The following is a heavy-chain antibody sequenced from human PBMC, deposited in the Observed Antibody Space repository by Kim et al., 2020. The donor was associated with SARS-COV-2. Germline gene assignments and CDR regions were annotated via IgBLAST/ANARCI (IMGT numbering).Heavy chain of an antibody. CDR3: AKWRLNCSSTSCYFNYYYGMDV. CDR1: GFTFSSYA. J-gene: IGHJ6*02. Sequence: GGSLRLSCAASGFTFSSYAMSWVRQAPGKGLEWVSAISGSGGSTYYADSVKGRFTISRDNSKNTLYLQMNSLRAEDTAVYYCAKWRLNCSSTSCYFNYYYGMDVWGQGTTVTVSS. CDR2: ISGSGGST. V-gene: IGHV3-23*01. D-gene: IGHD2-2*01.